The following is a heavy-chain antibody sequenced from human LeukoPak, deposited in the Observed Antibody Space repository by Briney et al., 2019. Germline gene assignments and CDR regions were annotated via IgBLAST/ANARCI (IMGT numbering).Heavy chain of an antibody. CDR2: IYYSGST. V-gene: IGHV4-59*01. CDR1: GGSISSYY. D-gene: IGHD6-6*01. Sequence: SETLSLTCTVSGGSISSYYWSWIRQPPGKGLEWIGYIYYSGSTNYNPSLKSRVTISVDTSKNQFSLKLSSVAAADTAVYYCARSSSSSLLYYYYYMDVWGKGTTVTVSS. CDR3: ARSSSSSLLYYYYYMDV. J-gene: IGHJ6*03.